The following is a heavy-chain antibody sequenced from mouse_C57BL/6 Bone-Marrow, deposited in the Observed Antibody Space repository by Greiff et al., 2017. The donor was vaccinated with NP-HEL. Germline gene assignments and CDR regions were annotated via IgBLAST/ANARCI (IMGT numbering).Heavy chain of an antibody. D-gene: IGHD2-4*01. CDR2: INPSSGYT. Sequence: VQLQQSGAELAKPGASVKLSCKASGYTFTSYWMHWVNQRPGQGLEWIGYINPSSGYTKYNQKFKDKATLTADKSSRTAYMQLSSLTYEDSAVYYCARCGYDFRWFAYWGQGTLVTVSA. J-gene: IGHJ3*01. V-gene: IGHV1-7*01. CDR3: ARCGYDFRWFAY. CDR1: GYTFTSYW.